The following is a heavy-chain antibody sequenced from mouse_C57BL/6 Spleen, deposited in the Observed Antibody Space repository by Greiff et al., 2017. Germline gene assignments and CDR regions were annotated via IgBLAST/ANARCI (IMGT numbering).Heavy chain of an antibody. V-gene: IGHV7-3*01. CDR1: GFTFTDYY. CDR2: IRNKANGYTT. D-gene: IGHD1-1*01. CDR3: ASLSSYGTLGY. J-gene: IGHJ2*01. Sequence: EVKLMESGGGLVQPGGSLSLSCAASGFTFTDYYMSWVRQPPGKALEWLGFIRNKANGYTTEYSASVKGRFTISRDNSQSILYLQMNALRAEDSATYYCASLSSYGTLGYWGQGTTLTVSS.